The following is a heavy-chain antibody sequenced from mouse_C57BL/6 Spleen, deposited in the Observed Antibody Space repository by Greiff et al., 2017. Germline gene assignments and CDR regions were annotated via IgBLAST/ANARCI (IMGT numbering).Heavy chain of an antibody. CDR2: IIPSNGGT. Sequence: VQLQQPGTELVKPGASVKLSCKASGYTFTSYWMHWVKQRPGHCLEWIGNIIPSNGGTNYNEKFKSKATLTVDKSSSTAYMQLSSLTSEDSAVYYCARRAYYYVRDDWVQGTAVTVFS. CDR3: ARRAYYYVRDD. D-gene: IGHD3-1*01. J-gene: IGHJ4*01. V-gene: IGHV1-53*01. CDR1: GYTFTSYW.